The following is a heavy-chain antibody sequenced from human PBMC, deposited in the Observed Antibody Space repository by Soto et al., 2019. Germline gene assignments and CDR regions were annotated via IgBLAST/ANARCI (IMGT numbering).Heavy chain of an antibody. CDR3: ARHSPNWYQLHPLDY. D-gene: IGHD2-2*01. CDR2: IIPILGIA. J-gene: IGHJ4*02. V-gene: IGHV1-69*02. CDR1: GGTFSSYT. Sequence: QVQLVQSGAEVKKPGSSVKVSCKASGGTFSSYTISWVRQAPGQGLEWMGRIIPILGIANYAQKFQGRVTITADKSTSTAYMALSSLRSEDTAVYYCARHSPNWYQLHPLDYWGQGPLVTVSS.